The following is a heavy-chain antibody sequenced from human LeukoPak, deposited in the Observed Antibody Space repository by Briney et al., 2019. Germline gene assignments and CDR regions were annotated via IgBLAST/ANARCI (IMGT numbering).Heavy chain of an antibody. Sequence: GGSLRLSCAASGFTFDDYAMHWVRQAPGKGLEWVSGISWNSGSIGYADSVKGRFTISRDNAKNSLYLQMNSLRAEDTALYYCAKGPTVTTHFDYWGQGTLVTVSS. CDR3: AKGPTVTTHFDY. CDR1: GFTFDDYA. D-gene: IGHD4-17*01. V-gene: IGHV3-9*01. CDR2: ISWNSGSI. J-gene: IGHJ4*02.